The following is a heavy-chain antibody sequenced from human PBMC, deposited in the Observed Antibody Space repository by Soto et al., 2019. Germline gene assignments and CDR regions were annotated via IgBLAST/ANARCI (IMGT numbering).Heavy chain of an antibody. Sequence: GESLKISCKGSGYSFTSYWIGWVRQMPGKGLEWMGIIYPGDSDTRYSPSFQGQVTISADKSISTAYLQWSSLKASDTAMYYWVRHGGGGSGWYYYYGMDVWGRGTTVTVSS. V-gene: IGHV5-51*01. J-gene: IGHJ6*02. CDR1: GYSFTSYW. CDR2: IYPGDSDT. D-gene: IGHD6-19*01. CDR3: VRHGGGGSGWYYYYGMDV.